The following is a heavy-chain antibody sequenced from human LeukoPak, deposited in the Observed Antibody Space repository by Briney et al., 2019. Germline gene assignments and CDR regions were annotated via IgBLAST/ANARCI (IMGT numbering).Heavy chain of an antibody. J-gene: IGHJ4*02. V-gene: IGHV3-48*04. D-gene: IGHD1-26*01. CDR3: ARSQSGSSFDY. CDR2: ISSTSSTI. Sequence: GGSLRLSCAASGFTFRSYSMHWVRQAPGKGLEWVSYISSTSSTIFYADSVKGRFTISRDNAKNSLYLQMNSLRAEDTAVYYCARSQSGSSFDYWGQGTLVTVSS. CDR1: GFTFRSYS.